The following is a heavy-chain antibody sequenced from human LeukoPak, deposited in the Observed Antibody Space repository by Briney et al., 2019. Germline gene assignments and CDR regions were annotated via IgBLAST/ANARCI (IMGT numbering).Heavy chain of an antibody. J-gene: IGHJ6*03. CDR3: ARSGRITMVRGVMDYYMDV. CDR1: GFTFSDYY. D-gene: IGHD3-10*01. V-gene: IGHV3-11*04. Sequence: GGSLRLSCAASGFTFSDYYMSSIRQAPGKGLEWVSYISISGSTIYYADSVKGRFTISRDNAKNSLYLQMNSLRAEDTAVYYCARSGRITMVRGVMDYYMDVWGKGTTVTVSS. CDR2: ISISGSTI.